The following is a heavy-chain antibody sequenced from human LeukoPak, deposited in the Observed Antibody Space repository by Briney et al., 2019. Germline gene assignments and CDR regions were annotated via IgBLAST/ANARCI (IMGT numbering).Heavy chain of an antibody. CDR3: SRSLDY. CDR2: INQDGSTQ. J-gene: IGHJ4*02. V-gene: IGHV3-7*01. Sequence: GGSLRLSCAGSGFTFSNYWMSWVRQAPGKGLEWVANINQDGSTQYYAASVKGRFTISRDNAKSSLYLQMNILRAEDTAVYYCSRSLDYLGQGALVTVSS. CDR1: GFTFSNYW.